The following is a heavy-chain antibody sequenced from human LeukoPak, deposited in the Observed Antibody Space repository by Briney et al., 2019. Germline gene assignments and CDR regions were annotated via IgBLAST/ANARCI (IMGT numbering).Heavy chain of an antibody. Sequence: GGSLRLSCAASGFAISGYAMTWVRQPPGKGLEWVSGITGSGVTTHYADSVKGRFTISRDNSKNTLYLQMNSLRAEDTAVYYCAKGWLLSYFDYWGQGTLVTVSS. V-gene: IGHV3-23*01. CDR3: AKGWLLSYFDY. D-gene: IGHD3-3*01. J-gene: IGHJ4*02. CDR2: ITGSGVTT. CDR1: GFAISGYA.